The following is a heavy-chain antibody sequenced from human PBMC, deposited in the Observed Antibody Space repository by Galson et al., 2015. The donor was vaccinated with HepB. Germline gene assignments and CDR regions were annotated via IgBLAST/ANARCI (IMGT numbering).Heavy chain of an antibody. J-gene: IGHJ4*02. CDR1: GYTFTDYY. D-gene: IGHD3/OR15-3a*01. V-gene: IGHV1-69-2*01. Sequence: VKVSCKVSGYTFTDYYMHWVQQAPGKGLEWMGLVDPEDGETIYAEKFQGRVTITADTSTDTAYMELSSLRSEDTAVYYCATLIFGRQWGHSDYWGQGTLVTVSS. CDR2: VDPEDGET. CDR3: ATLIFGRQWGHSDY.